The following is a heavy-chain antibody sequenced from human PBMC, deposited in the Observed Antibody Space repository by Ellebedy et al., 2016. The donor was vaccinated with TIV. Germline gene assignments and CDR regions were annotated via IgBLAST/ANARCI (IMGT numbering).Heavy chain of an antibody. V-gene: IGHV5-10-1*01. Sequence: GGSLRLSCKGSGYSFTTYWISWVRQMPGKGLEWMGRIDPSDSYTNYSPSFQGHVTISADKSISTAYLQWSSLKASDTAMYYCARHSSSWYDYWGQGTLVTVSS. CDR1: GYSFTTYW. CDR3: ARHSSSWYDY. CDR2: IDPSDSYT. J-gene: IGHJ4*02. D-gene: IGHD6-13*01.